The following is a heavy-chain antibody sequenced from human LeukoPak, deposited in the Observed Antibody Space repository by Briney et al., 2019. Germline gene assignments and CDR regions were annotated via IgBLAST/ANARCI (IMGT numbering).Heavy chain of an antibody. CDR2: INSDGSST. Sequence: GGSLRLSCAASGFTFSSHWMHWVRQAPGKGLVWVSRINSDGSSTSYADSVKGRFTISRDNAKNTLYLQMNSLRAEDTAVYYCASGMQWLYTPLFDYWGQGTLVTVSS. V-gene: IGHV3-74*01. D-gene: IGHD6-19*01. CDR3: ASGMQWLYTPLFDY. CDR1: GFTFSSHW. J-gene: IGHJ4*02.